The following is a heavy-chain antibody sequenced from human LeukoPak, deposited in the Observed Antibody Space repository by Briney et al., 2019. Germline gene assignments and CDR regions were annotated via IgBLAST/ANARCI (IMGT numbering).Heavy chain of an antibody. J-gene: IGHJ4*02. Sequence: PSQTLSLTCTVSGDSISSGDYYWSWIRQPAGKGLEWIGSIYHSGSTYYIPSLKSRVTISVDTTKNQFSLKLSSVTAADTAVYYCARGNWNDVVGYYFDYWGQGTLVTVSS. CDR3: ARGNWNDVVGYYFDY. D-gene: IGHD1-1*01. CDR2: IYHSGST. V-gene: IGHV4-61*02. CDR1: GDSISSGDYY.